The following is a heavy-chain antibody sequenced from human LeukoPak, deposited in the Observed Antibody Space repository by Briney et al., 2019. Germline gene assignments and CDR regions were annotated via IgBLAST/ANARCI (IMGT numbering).Heavy chain of an antibody. V-gene: IGHV3-7*01. CDR3: ARDSHYYYYYMDV. J-gene: IGHJ6*03. CDR2: IKQDGSEK. Sequence: GGSLRLSCAASGFTFSSYRMSWVRQAPGKGLEWVANIKQDGSEKYYVDSVKGRFTISRDNAKNSLYLQMNSLRAEDTAVYYCARDSHYYYYYMDVWGKGTTVTVSS. CDR1: GFTFSSYR.